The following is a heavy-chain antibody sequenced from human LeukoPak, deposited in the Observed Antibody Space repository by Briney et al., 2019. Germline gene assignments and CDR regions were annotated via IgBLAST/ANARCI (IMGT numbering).Heavy chain of an antibody. CDR2: VNTDGSST. Sequence: GGSLRLPCAASGFTFSSYAMSWVRQAPGKGLVWVSRVNTDGSSTSYADSVKGRFTVSRDNAKSTLYLQMNSLRAEDTAVYYCARGSYSSSWYSVYYWGQGTLVTVSS. CDR1: GFTFSSYA. V-gene: IGHV3-74*01. J-gene: IGHJ4*02. CDR3: ARGSYSSSWYSVYY. D-gene: IGHD6-13*01.